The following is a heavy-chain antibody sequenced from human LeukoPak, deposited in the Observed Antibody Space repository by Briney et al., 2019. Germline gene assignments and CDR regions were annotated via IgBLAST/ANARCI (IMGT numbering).Heavy chain of an antibody. CDR2: ISWNSGSI. D-gene: IGHD1-26*01. CDR3: AKDRSGSYQSPFDY. CDR1: GFTFGDYA. J-gene: IGHJ4*02. Sequence: PGGSLRLSCAASGFTFGDYAMHWVRQAPGKGLEWVSGISWNSGSIGYADSVKGRFTISRDNAKNSLYLQMNSLRAEDTALYYCAKDRSGSYQSPFDYWGQGTLVTVSS. V-gene: IGHV3-9*01.